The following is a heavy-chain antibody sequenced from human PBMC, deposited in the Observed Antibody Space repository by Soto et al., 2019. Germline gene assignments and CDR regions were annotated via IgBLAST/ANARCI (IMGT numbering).Heavy chain of an antibody. J-gene: IGHJ4*02. Sequence: QVQLQESGPGLVKPSQILSLTCTVSGDSMNSGDYYWSWIRQPPGKGREWIGYVYYSGTTYYNPSLKSRFTISINTSKNQFSLKLTSVTAADTAVYYCARDRSDSSGYHYYFDYWGQGTLVTVS. V-gene: IGHV4-30-4*01. CDR3: ARDRSDSSGYHYYFDY. CDR2: VYYSGTT. D-gene: IGHD3-22*01. CDR1: GDSMNSGDYY.